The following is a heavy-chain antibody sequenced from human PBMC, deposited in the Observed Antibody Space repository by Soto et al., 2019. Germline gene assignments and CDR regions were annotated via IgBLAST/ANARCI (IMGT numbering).Heavy chain of an antibody. CDR3: ARDPAHYGDYAWYFDL. CDR1: GGSISSYY. Sequence: SETLSLTCTVSGGSISSYYWSWIRQPPGKGLEWIGYIYYSGSTNYNPSLKSRVTISVDTSKNQFSLKLSSVTAADTAVYYCARDPAHYGDYAWYFDLWGRGTLVTVSS. J-gene: IGHJ2*01. D-gene: IGHD4-17*01. CDR2: IYYSGST. V-gene: IGHV4-59*01.